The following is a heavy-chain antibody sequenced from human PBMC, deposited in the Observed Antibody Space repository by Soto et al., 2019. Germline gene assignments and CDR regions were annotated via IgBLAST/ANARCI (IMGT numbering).Heavy chain of an antibody. CDR2: INSDGSST. CDR3: ARDEDVPYYDILTGYYSGYYYYMDV. Sequence: GGSLRLSCAASGFTFSSYWMHWVRQAPGKGLVWVSRINSDGSSTSYADSVKGRFTISRDNAKNTLYLQMNSLRAEDTAVYYCARDEDVPYYDILTGYYSGYYYYMDVWGKGTTVTVSS. J-gene: IGHJ6*03. V-gene: IGHV3-74*01. D-gene: IGHD3-9*01. CDR1: GFTFSSYW.